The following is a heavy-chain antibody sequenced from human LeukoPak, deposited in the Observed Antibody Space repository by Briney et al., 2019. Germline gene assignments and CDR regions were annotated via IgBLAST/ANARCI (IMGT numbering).Heavy chain of an antibody. V-gene: IGHV4-39*01. J-gene: IGHJ4*02. CDR3: ARGPRGDSSGYLNY. CDR2: VDSSGTT. Sequence: SETLSLTCSVSGGSISSNTFFWAWIRQPPGKGLEWIGSVDSSGTTYHNPSLNSRVTVSVDTSKNQFSLKLTSVTAADTAVYYCARGPRGDSSGYLNYWGQGTLVTVLS. CDR1: GGSISSNTFF. D-gene: IGHD3-22*01.